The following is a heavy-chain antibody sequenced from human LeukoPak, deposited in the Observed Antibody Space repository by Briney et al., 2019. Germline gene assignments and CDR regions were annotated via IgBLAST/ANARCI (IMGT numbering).Heavy chain of an antibody. CDR3: ARDLEGSGSFYRPSYDY. CDR1: GFTFSSYA. Sequence: GGSLRLSCAASGFTFSSYAMNWVRQAPGEGLEWVSYISSSRTTSYADSVKGRFTISRDNAKNSLYLQMNSLRAEDTAVYYCARDLEGSGSFYRPSYDYWGQGTLVTVSS. D-gene: IGHD3-10*01. CDR2: ISSSRTT. J-gene: IGHJ4*02. V-gene: IGHV3-48*01.